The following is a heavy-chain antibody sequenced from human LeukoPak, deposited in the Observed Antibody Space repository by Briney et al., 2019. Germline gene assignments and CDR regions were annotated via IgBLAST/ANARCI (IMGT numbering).Heavy chain of an antibody. D-gene: IGHD4-17*01. CDR1: GFTFSSYW. J-gene: IGHJ5*02. CDR2: INSDGSST. V-gene: IGHV3-74*01. CDR3: AREGGYGDYWFDP. Sequence: PGGSLRLSCAASGFTFSSYWMPWVRQAPGKGLVWVSRINSDGSSTSYADSVKGRFTISRDNAKNTLYLQMNSLRAEDTAVYYCAREGGYGDYWFDPWGQGTLVTVSS.